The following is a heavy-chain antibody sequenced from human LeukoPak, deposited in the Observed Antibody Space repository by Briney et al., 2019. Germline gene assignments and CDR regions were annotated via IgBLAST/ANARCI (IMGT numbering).Heavy chain of an antibody. V-gene: IGHV4-59*08. D-gene: IGHD4-17*01. Sequence: SETLSLTCTVSGGSISSYYWSWIQQPPGKGLEWIAYIYYSGSTNYNPSLKSRLTISVDTSKNQFSLKLSSVTAAVTAVYYCARHGVTVTTPFSYWGQGTLVTVSS. CDR1: GGSISSYY. CDR2: IYYSGST. J-gene: IGHJ4*02. CDR3: ARHGVTVTTPFSY.